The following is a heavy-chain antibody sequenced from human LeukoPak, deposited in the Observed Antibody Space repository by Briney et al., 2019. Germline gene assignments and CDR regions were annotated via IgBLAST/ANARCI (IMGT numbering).Heavy chain of an antibody. CDR2: ISSSSSYT. Sequence: PGGSLRLSCAASGFTFSDYDMSWIRQAPGKGLEWVSYISSSSSYTNYADSVKGRFTISRDNAKNSLYLQMNSLRAEDTAVYYCARVIPVLEPQGLYSYGDLYYYYGMDVWGQGTTVTVSS. CDR1: GFTFSDYD. D-gene: IGHD5-18*01. V-gene: IGHV3-11*06. CDR3: ARVIPVLEPQGLYSYGDLYYYYGMDV. J-gene: IGHJ6*02.